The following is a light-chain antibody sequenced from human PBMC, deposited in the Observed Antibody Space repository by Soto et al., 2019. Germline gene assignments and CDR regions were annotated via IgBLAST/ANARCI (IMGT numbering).Light chain of an antibody. CDR1: QSVSSN. CDR2: GAS. V-gene: IGKV3-15*01. Sequence: EIVMTRSPATLSKSPGERATLSCRASQSVSSNLAWYQQKPGQAPRLLIYGASTRATGIPARFSGSGSGTEFTLTISSLQSEDFAVYYCQQYNNWPQTFGQGTKVDIK. CDR3: QQYNNWPQT. J-gene: IGKJ1*01.